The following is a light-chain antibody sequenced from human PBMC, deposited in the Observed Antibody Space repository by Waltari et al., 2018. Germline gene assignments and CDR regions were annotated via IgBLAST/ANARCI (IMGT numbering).Light chain of an antibody. J-gene: IGKJ4*01. V-gene: IGKV1-39*02. Sequence: DIQMTQSPSFLSASVGDRVIITCRASQNIANYLNWYQQKPGTAPKLLIFAASKLQTGVPSRFSGSGSGRDFTLTISGLEAEDSAFYYCQQRYNWPPLTSGGGTKVQTK. CDR3: QQRYNWPPLT. CDR1: QNIANY. CDR2: AAS.